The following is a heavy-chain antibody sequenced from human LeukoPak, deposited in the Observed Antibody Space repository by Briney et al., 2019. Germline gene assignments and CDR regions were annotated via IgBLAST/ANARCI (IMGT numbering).Heavy chain of an antibody. V-gene: IGHV4-59*01. CDR2: IYYSGST. D-gene: IGHD3-3*01. J-gene: IGHJ5*02. Sequence: SETLSLTCTVSGGSISSYYWSWIRQPPGKGLEWIGYIYYSGSTNYNPSLKSRVTISVDTSKNQFSLKLSSVTAADTAVYYCARDPSPYDFWSGYSWGQGTLVTVSS. CDR3: ARDPSPYDFWSGYS. CDR1: GGSISSYY.